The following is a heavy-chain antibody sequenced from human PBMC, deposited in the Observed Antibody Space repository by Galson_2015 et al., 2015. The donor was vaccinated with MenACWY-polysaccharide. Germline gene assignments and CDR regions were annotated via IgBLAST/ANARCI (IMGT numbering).Heavy chain of an antibody. Sequence: SLRLSCAASGFTFSTYTMHWVRQAPGKGLEWVAVISSDGSNKYYADSVKGRFTISRDNSKSTLYLQMNSLRAEDTAVYYCARGGSTYYYGSGTYYKFDSWGQGTLVTVSS. J-gene: IGHJ4*02. CDR2: ISSDGSNK. CDR1: GFTFSTYT. D-gene: IGHD3-10*01. CDR3: ARGGSTYYYGSGTYYKFDS. V-gene: IGHV3-30-3*01.